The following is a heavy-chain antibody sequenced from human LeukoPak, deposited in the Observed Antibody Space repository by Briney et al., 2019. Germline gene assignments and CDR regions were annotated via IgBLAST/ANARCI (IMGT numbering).Heavy chain of an antibody. Sequence: SETLSLTCAVYVGSFSGYYWSWIRQPPGKGLEWIGQINHSGSTNYNPSLESRVTISVDTSKNQFSLKVRSVTAADTAVYYCASEFVDTAMVDAFDIWGQGTMVTVSS. CDR3: ASEFVDTAMVDAFDI. CDR2: INHSGST. V-gene: IGHV4-34*01. D-gene: IGHD5-18*01. CDR1: VGSFSGYY. J-gene: IGHJ3*02.